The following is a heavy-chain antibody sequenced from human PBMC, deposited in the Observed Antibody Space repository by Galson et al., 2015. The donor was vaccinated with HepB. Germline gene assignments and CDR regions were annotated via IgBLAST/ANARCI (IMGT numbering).Heavy chain of an antibody. J-gene: IGHJ4*02. CDR3: ARDRHYYDSSGYYYPCFDY. CDR1: GGTFSSYA. V-gene: IGHV1-69*01. D-gene: IGHD3-22*01. Sequence: GGTFSSYAISWVRQAPGQGLEWMGGIIPIFGTANYAQKFQGRVTITADESTSTAYMELSSLRSEDTAVYYCARDRHYYDSSGYYYPCFDYWGQGTLVTVSS. CDR2: IIPIFGTA.